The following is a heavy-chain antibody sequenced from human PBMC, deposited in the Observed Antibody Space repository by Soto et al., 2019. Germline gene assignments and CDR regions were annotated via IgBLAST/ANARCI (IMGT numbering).Heavy chain of an antibody. Sequence: EVQLVESGGGLVKPGGSLRLSCAASGFTFSNVWMNWVRQAPGKGLEWVGRIKSKTDGGTTDYAAPVKGRFTISSDDSNNTLYLQMNSLKTEDTAVYYCTPLALKYSSGWYEFSDWGQGTLVTVSS. CDR1: GFTFSNVW. V-gene: IGHV3-15*07. CDR3: TPLALKYSSGWYEFSD. CDR2: IKSKTDGGTT. D-gene: IGHD6-19*01. J-gene: IGHJ4*02.